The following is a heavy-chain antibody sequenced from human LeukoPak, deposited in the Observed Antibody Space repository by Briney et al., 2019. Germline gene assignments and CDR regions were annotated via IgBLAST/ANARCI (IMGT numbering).Heavy chain of an antibody. CDR1: RFTFSDYY. D-gene: IGHD1-26*01. V-gene: IGHV3-7*01. CDR2: IKEDGSEI. J-gene: IGHJ4*02. Sequence: PGGSLRLSCAASRFTFSDYYMSWVRQAPEKGLEWVANIKEDGSEIHYVDSVKGRFTISRDNAENSLYLQMDSLRAEDTAVYYCARSGSDFDYWGQGTLVTVSS. CDR3: ARSGSDFDY.